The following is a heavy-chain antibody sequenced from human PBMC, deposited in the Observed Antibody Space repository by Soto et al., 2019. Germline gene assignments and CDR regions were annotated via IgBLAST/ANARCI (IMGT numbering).Heavy chain of an antibody. CDR1: GGSISSSSYY. D-gene: IGHD3-3*01. V-gene: IGHV4-39*01. J-gene: IGHJ5*02. CDR2: IYYSGST. CDR3: ARMGDFWSGPGELDP. Sequence: ASETLSLTCTVSGGSISSSSYYWGWIRQPPGKGLEWIGSIYYSGSTYYNPSLKSRVTISVDTSKNQFSLKLSSVTAADTAVYYCARMGDFWSGPGELDPWGQGTLVTVSS.